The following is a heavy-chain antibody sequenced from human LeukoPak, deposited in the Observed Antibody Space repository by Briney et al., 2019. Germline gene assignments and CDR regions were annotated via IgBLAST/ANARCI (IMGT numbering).Heavy chain of an antibody. Sequence: GGSLRLSCAASGFTFSSYAMSWVRQAPGKGLEWVSAISGSGGSTYYADSVKGRFTISRDNSKNTLYLQMNSLRAEDTAVYYCAKEMATIYWRAPRPAGPFDYWGQGTLVTVSS. CDR2: ISGSGGST. J-gene: IGHJ4*02. CDR3: AKEMATIYWRAPRPAGPFDY. V-gene: IGHV3-23*01. D-gene: IGHD5-24*01. CDR1: GFTFSSYA.